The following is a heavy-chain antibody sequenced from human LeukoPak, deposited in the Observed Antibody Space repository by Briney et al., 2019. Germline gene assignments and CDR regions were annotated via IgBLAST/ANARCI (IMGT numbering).Heavy chain of an antibody. CDR2: IYYTGST. Sequence: KTSETLSLTCTVSGASINDYYWSWIRQPPGKGLEWIGYIYYTGSTNYDPSLKSRVTISIDTSKNQFSLKMSSVTAANTAVYYCVRVDFRAFHLWGQG. V-gene: IGHV4-59*01. D-gene: IGHD3-3*01. J-gene: IGHJ3*01. CDR3: VRVDFRAFHL. CDR1: GASINDYY.